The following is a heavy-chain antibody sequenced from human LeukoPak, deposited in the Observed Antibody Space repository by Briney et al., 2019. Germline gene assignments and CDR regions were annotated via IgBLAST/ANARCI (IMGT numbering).Heavy chain of an antibody. CDR1: GFTFSSYW. CDR3: AKAPFYGDSPDY. CDR2: ISYDGSNK. J-gene: IGHJ4*02. D-gene: IGHD4-17*01. Sequence: GGSLRLSCAASGFTFSSYWMNWARQAPGKGLEWVAVISYDGSNKYYADSVKGRFTISRDNSKNTLYLQMNSLRAEDTAVYYCAKAPFYGDSPDYWGQGTLVTVSS. V-gene: IGHV3-30*18.